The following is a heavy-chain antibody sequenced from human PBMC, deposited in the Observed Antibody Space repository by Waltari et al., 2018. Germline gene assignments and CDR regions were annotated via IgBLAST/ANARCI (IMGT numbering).Heavy chain of an antibody. CDR2: MNEIGNT. V-gene: IGHV4-34*02. CDR3: ARVIKSYSYYYMDV. J-gene: IGHJ6*03. CDR1: SGSFSGYY. Sequence: QVQLQQWGAGLLKPSETLSLTCAVSSGSFSGYYWTWIRQPPGKGLEWIGEMNEIGNTNYKTSLKSRVTTSIDTSKNHFSLKLSSVTAADTAVYYCARVIKSYSYYYMDVWGKGTTVIVSS.